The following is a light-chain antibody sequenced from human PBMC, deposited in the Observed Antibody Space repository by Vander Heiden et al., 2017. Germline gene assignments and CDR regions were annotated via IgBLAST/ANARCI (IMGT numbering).Light chain of an antibody. CDR3: QQYGTSPWT. Sequence: EIVLTQSPGTLSLSPGERATLSWRASQSISSTSLAWYQQKPGRAPRLLIYGPSTRATGIPDRFSGSASGTDFTLTISRLEPEDCAVYYCQQYGTSPWTFGQGTKVEIK. V-gene: IGKV3-20*01. CDR2: GPS. J-gene: IGKJ1*01. CDR1: QSISSTS.